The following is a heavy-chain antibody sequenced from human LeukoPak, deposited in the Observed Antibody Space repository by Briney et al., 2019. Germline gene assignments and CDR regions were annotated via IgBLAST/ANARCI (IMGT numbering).Heavy chain of an antibody. CDR2: ISYDGSNK. CDR3: AKDLGVGQWLGRQYYYYGMDV. Sequence: PGGSLRLSCAASGFTFSSYGMHWVRQAPGKGLEWVAVISYDGSNKYYADSVKGPFTISRDNSKNTLYLQMNSLRAEDTAVYYCAKDLGVGQWLGRQYYYYGMDVWGEGTTVTVSS. D-gene: IGHD6-19*01. J-gene: IGHJ6*04. V-gene: IGHV3-30*18. CDR1: GFTFSSYG.